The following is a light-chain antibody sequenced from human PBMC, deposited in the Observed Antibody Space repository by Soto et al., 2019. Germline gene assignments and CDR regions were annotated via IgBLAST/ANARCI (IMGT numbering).Light chain of an antibody. J-gene: IGKJ2*01. Sequence: EIVLTQSPGTLSLSPGERGTLSCRASQSVTSNFLAWYQQKPGQAPRLLIYGASTRAAGVPDRFSGSGSGTDFTLTITRLEPEDFAVYYCQQYGRSPLLYTFGQGTKLGVK. CDR3: QQYGRSPLLYT. CDR1: QSVTSNF. CDR2: GAS. V-gene: IGKV3-20*01.